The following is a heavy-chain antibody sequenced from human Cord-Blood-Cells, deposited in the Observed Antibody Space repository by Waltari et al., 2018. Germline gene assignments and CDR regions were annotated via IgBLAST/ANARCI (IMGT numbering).Heavy chain of an antibody. CDR2: IYYSGST. CDR3: ARGVEYYYDSSGYWWFDP. CDR1: GGSISSYY. D-gene: IGHD3-22*01. V-gene: IGHV4-59*01. Sequence: QVQLQESGPGLVKPSETLSLTCTVSGGSISSYYWSWIRQPPGKGLEWIGYIYYSGSTNYNPSLKSRVTISVDTSKNQFSLKLSSVTAADTAVYYCARGVEYYYDSSGYWWFDPWGQGTLVTVSS. J-gene: IGHJ5*02.